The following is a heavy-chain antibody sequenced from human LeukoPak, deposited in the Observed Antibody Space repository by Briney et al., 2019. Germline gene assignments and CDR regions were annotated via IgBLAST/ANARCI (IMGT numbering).Heavy chain of an antibody. V-gene: IGHV4-34*01. CDR3: ARDPGQQLAEYYFDY. Sequence: SETLSLTCAVYGGSFSGYYWSWIRQPPGKGLEWIGEINHSGSTNYNPSLKSRVTISVDTSKNQFSLKLSSVTAADTAVYYCARDPGQQLAEYYFDYWGQGTLVTVSS. D-gene: IGHD6-13*01. CDR1: GGSFSGYY. CDR2: INHSGST. J-gene: IGHJ4*02.